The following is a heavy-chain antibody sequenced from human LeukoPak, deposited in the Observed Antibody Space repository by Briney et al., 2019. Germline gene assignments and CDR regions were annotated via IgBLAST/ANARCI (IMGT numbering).Heavy chain of an antibody. CDR3: VRAGWVLDY. CDR1: GFTFNNFW. Sequence: GGPLRLPRAASGFTFNNFWVTWVRQAPGKGLEWLADIKEDGSAKFYVDSVKGRFTIYRDNSKNSVYLQMDSLRVEDTAVYYCVRAGWVLDYWGQGTLV. J-gene: IGHJ4*02. D-gene: IGHD1-26*01. CDR2: IKEDGSAK. V-gene: IGHV3-7*03.